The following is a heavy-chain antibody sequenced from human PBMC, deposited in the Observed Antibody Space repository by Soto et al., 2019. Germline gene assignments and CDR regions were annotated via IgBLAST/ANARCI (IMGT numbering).Heavy chain of an antibody. J-gene: IGHJ3*02. D-gene: IGHD3-22*01. CDR2: IYYSGST. CDR3: ARGAIKYYYDSSGYSDFNDAFDI. V-gene: IGHV4-59*01. CDR1: GGSISGYY. Sequence: SETLSLTCTVSGGSISGYYGSWIRQPPGKGLEWIGYIYYSGSTNYNPSLKSRVTISVDTSKNQFSLKLSSVTAADTAVYYCARGAIKYYYDSSGYSDFNDAFDIWGQGTMVTVSS.